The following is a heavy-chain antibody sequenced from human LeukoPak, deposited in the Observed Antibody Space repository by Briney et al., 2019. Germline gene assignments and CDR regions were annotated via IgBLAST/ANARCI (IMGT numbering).Heavy chain of an antibody. V-gene: IGHV1-69*05. D-gene: IGHD3-22*01. J-gene: IGHJ3*02. CDR3: ARDRQHYYDSSVHDAFDI. CDR1: GGTFSSYA. CDR2: IIPIFGTA. Sequence: SVKVSCKASGGTFSSYAISWVRQAPGQGLEWMGGIIPIFGTANYAQKFQGRVTITTDESTSTACMELSSLRSEDTAVYYCARDRQHYYDSSVHDAFDIWGQGTMVTVSS.